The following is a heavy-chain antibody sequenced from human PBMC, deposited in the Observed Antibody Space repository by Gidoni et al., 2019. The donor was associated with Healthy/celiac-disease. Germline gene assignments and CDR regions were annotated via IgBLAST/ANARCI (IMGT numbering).Heavy chain of an antibody. Sequence: EVQLLESGGGLVQPGGSLRLSCAASGFPFSSYAMSWVRQAPGKGLEWVSAISGSGGSTYYADSVKGRFTISRDNSKNTLYLQMNSLRAEDTAVYYCANGFRFAAAAAAYYFDYWGQGTLVTVSS. CDR1: GFPFSSYA. D-gene: IGHD6-13*01. V-gene: IGHV3-23*01. CDR3: ANGFRFAAAAAAYYFDY. CDR2: ISGSGGST. J-gene: IGHJ4*02.